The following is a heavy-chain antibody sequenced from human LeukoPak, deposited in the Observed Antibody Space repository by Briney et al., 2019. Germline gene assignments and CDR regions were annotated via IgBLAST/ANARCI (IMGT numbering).Heavy chain of an antibody. Sequence: GGSLRLSCAASGFTFSDFYMSWIRQAPGKGLEWVSYISSSGSTIYYADSVKGRFTISRDNAKNSLYLQMNSLRAEDTAVYYCARDSGIDYYYMDVWGKGATVTVSS. D-gene: IGHD5-12*01. CDR2: ISSSGSTI. J-gene: IGHJ6*03. CDR3: ARDSGIDYYYMDV. CDR1: GFTFSDFY. V-gene: IGHV3-11*04.